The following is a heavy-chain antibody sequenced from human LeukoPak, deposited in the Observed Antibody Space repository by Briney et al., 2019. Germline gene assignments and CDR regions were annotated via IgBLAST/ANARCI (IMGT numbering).Heavy chain of an antibody. CDR1: GYSFASYW. CDR2: IYPGDTDT. J-gene: IGHJ4*02. Sequence: GESLKISCKGSGYSFASYWIAWVRQMPGKGLEWMGIIYPGDTDTRYSPSFQGQVTISADKSITTAYLQWSSLKASDTALYYCARPLSPYCGRDCPFDYWGQGTLVTVSP. D-gene: IGHD2-21*02. V-gene: IGHV5-51*01. CDR3: ARPLSPYCGRDCPFDY.